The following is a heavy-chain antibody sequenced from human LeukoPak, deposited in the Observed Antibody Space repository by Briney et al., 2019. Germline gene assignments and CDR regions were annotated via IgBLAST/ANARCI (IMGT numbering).Heavy chain of an antibody. CDR3: ASILHGYGLDV. J-gene: IGHJ6*04. CDR2: SDPHQT. V-gene: IGHV1-24*01. Sequence: GASVKVSCKVSGYTLINLSMHWVRQAPGKGLEWMGSSDPHQTNYARNFQGRLTMTEDTSADTAYMELSSLRSEDTAVYYCASILHGYGLDVWGKGTTVTVSS. CDR1: GYTLINLS.